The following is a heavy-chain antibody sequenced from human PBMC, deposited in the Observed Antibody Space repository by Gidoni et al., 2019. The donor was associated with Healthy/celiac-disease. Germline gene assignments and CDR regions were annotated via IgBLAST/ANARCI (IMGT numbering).Heavy chain of an antibody. CDR2: IYHSGGT. Sequence: QVQLQESGPGLVKPSASLYPPCAVAGYSIRGGYYWGWIRQPPGKGLEWIGSIYHSGGTYYTPSRKSRVTISVDTSKNQFSLKLSSVTAADTAVYYCARNRVEMATTTLIDYWGQGTLVTVSS. CDR3: ARNRVEMATTTLIDY. J-gene: IGHJ4*02. V-gene: IGHV4-38-2*01. D-gene: IGHD5-12*01. CDR1: GYSIRGGYY.